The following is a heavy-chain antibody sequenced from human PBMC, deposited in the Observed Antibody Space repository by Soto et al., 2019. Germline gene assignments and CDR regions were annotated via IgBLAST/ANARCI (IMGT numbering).Heavy chain of an antibody. CDR1: GGTFNNFA. V-gene: IGHV1-8*02. J-gene: IGHJ5*02. CDR2: MNPNSGNT. CDR3: ARKIQRWKNWFDP. D-gene: IGHD5-18*01. Sequence: ASVKVSCKAFGGTFNNFAFSWVRQATGQGLEWMGWMNPNSGNTGYAQKFQGRVTMTRNTSISTAYMELSSLRSEDTAVYYCARKIQRWKNWFDPWGQGTLVTVSS.